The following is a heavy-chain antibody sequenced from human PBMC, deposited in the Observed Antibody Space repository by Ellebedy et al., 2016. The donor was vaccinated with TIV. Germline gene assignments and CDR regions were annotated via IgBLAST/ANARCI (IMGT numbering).Heavy chain of an antibody. Sequence: GESLKISCAASGFTFSTYAMSWVRQAPGKGLEWVSGIIGSGGSTYYAESVKGRFTISRDNSKNTLYLQMNSLRVEDTAVYYCARDAARSGWSSDYWGQGTLVTVSS. D-gene: IGHD6-19*01. CDR1: GFTFSTYA. J-gene: IGHJ4*02. V-gene: IGHV3-23*01. CDR3: ARDAARSGWSSDY. CDR2: IIGSGGST.